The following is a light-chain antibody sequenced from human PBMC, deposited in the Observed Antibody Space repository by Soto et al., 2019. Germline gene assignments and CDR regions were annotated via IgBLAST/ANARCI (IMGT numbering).Light chain of an antibody. V-gene: IGKV1-33*01. Sequence: DIQMTQSPSSLSASVGDRVTITCQASQDISNYLNWYQQKPGKAPKLLIYDASNLETGVPPRFSGSGYGPDFTYNISSLQPENIATYYCQQYDNLPITFGGGTKVEIK. J-gene: IGKJ4*01. CDR2: DAS. CDR1: QDISNY. CDR3: QQYDNLPIT.